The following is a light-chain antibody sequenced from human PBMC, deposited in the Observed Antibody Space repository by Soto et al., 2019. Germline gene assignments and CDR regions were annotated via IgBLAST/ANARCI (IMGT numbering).Light chain of an antibody. CDR1: QSVRSSY. CDR2: GAS. V-gene: IGKV3-20*01. CDR3: QQYGSSSWT. J-gene: IGKJ1*01. Sequence: EIALTQSPGTLSLPPGERATLSCRASQSVRSSYLAWYQQKFGQAPRLLIYGASSRATGIPDRFSGSGSGTDFTLTISRLEPEDFAVYYCQQYGSSSWTFGQGTKVDIK.